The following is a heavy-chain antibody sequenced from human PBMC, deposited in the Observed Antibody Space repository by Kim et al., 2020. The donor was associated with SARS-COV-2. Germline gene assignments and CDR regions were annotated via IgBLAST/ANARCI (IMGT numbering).Heavy chain of an antibody. V-gene: IGHV3-48*01. D-gene: IGHD1-26*01. CDR3: ATGGVGY. CDR2: VNTVSATI. J-gene: IGHJ4*02. Sequence: PGRGWDWLSSVNTVSATIYYADPVKGRFAVSRDNAKNSLYLQMNSLRAEDTAVYHCATGGVGYWGQGTLVTVSS.